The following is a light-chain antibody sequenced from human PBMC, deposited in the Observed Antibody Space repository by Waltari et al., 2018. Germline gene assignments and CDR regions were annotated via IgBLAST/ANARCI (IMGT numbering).Light chain of an antibody. J-gene: IGLJ3*02. CDR1: SSNVAFYNL. V-gene: IGLV2-23*02. CDR3: CSYAGRNIWV. Sequence: QSALTQPASVSGSPGQSLTISCTGTSSNVAFYNLSSWYQQHPDKAPKLLVYEVIERPSGVSSRFSGSKSGNTASLTISGLQAEDEADYYCCSYAGRNIWVFGGGTKVTVL. CDR2: EVI.